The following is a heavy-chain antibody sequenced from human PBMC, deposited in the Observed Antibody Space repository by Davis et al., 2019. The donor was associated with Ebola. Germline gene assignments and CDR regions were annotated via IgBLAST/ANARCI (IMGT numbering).Heavy chain of an antibody. V-gene: IGHV4-30-2*01. Sequence: PSETLSLTCAVSGGSISSGGYSWSWIRQPPGKGLEWIGYIYHSGSTYYNPSLKSRVTISVDRSKNQFSLKLSSVTAADTAVYYCARGFGDLGIDAFDIWGQGTMVTVSS. J-gene: IGHJ3*02. D-gene: IGHD3-10*01. CDR1: GGSISSGGYS. CDR2: IYHSGST. CDR3: ARGFGDLGIDAFDI.